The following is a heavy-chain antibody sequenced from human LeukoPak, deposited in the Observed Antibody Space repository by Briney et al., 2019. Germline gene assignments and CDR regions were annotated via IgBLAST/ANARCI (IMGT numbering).Heavy chain of an antibody. V-gene: IGHV4-39*01. J-gene: IGHJ5*02. Sequence: SETLSLTCSVSGGSITDSLSYWGWIRQPPGKGLEWIGSIYYSGSTFYNPSLKSRVTISVDTSQSQFSLKLSSVTAADTAVYYCARSIATYGPTHNWFGPWGQGTLVTVPS. D-gene: IGHD6-6*01. CDR3: ARSIATYGPTHNWFGP. CDR1: GGSITDSLSY. CDR2: IYYSGST.